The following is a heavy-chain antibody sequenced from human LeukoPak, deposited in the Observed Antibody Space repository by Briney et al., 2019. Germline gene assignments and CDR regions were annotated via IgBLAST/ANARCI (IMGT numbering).Heavy chain of an antibody. CDR3: ARERRIRLGRGAYFDY. CDR1: GFTFSSYW. Sequence: GGSLRRSCAASGFTFSSYWMSWVRQAPGKGLEWVANIKQDGSEKYYVDSVKGRFTISRDNAKNSLYLQMNSLRAEDTAVYYCARERRIRLGRGAYFDYWGQGTLVTVSS. J-gene: IGHJ4*02. D-gene: IGHD2-15*01. CDR2: IKQDGSEK. V-gene: IGHV3-7*01.